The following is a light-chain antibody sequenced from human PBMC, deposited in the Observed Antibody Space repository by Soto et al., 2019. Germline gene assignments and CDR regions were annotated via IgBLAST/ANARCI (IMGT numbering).Light chain of an antibody. CDR1: QSISNR. CDR3: QQYNIYPWT. J-gene: IGKJ1*01. V-gene: IGKV1-5*01. CDR2: DAS. Sequence: DIQRTQSPSTLSASVGDGVTITCRASQSISNRLAWYQQRPGKAPKYLIYDASTLDSGAPSRFSGSGSGTEFTLSISSLQPDDFATYYCQQYNIYPWTFGQGSMVDVK.